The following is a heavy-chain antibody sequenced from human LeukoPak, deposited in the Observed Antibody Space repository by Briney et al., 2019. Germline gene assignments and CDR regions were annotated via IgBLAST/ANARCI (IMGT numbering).Heavy chain of an antibody. CDR1: GFTFELYG. D-gene: IGHD6-19*01. Sequence: PGGSLRLSCAASGFTFELYGMNWVRQAPGKGLEWVSSIRSGGEGTYYADSVKGRFTISRDNSKNTLYLQMNSLRAEDTAVYYCARDAAIAVAGAFDIWGQGTMVTVSS. V-gene: IGHV3-23*01. CDR2: IRSGGEGT. J-gene: IGHJ3*02. CDR3: ARDAAIAVAGAFDI.